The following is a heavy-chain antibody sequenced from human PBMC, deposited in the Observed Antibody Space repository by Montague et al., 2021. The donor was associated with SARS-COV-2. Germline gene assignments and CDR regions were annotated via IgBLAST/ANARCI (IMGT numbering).Heavy chain of an antibody. CDR2: INYSGST. Sequence: SETLSLTCTVSGGSISNYYWSWIRQPPGKGLEWIGDINYSGSTNYNPSLKSRVTISVDTSKNQFSLKLSSVTAADTAVYYCARVKREYYDGFGESAHFDYWGQGTLVTVSS. D-gene: IGHD3-10*01. J-gene: IGHJ4*02. CDR1: GGSISNYY. CDR3: ARVKREYYDGFGESAHFDY. V-gene: IGHV4-59*12.